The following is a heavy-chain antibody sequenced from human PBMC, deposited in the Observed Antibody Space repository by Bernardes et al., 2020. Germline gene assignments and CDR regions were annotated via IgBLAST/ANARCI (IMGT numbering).Heavy chain of an antibody. CDR3: ARERPYCSDGSCISRFYYYGLDV. CDR2: IGTGNGDT. CDR1: GYTFATYG. D-gene: IGHD2-15*01. Sequence: ASVKVSCKASGYTFATYGIHWVRQAPGQGLEWMGRIGTGNGDTNYARRLQGRVTMTADASTNTASMTLRTLRSDDTAVYYCARERPYCSDGSCISRFYYYGLDVWGQGTTVVVSS. J-gene: IGHJ6*02. V-gene: IGHV1-18*01.